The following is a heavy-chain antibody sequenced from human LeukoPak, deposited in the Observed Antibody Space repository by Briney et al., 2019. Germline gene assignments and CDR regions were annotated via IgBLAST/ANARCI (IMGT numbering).Heavy chain of an antibody. CDR3: ARSPADILTGDYFDY. D-gene: IGHD3-9*01. J-gene: IGHJ4*02. CDR1: GYTFTGCY. V-gene: IGHV1-2*02. CDR2: INPNSGGT. Sequence: ASVKVSCKASGYTFTGCYMHWVRQAPGQGLELMGWINPNSGGTNYAQKFQGRVTMTRDTSISTAYMELSRLRSDDTAVYYCARSPADILTGDYFDYWGQGTLVTVSS.